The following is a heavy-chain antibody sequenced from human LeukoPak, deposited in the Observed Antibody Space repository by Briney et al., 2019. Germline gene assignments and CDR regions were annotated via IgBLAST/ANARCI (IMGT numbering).Heavy chain of an antibody. CDR3: ARGDGRRITMIY. CDR1: GYTFTGYY. D-gene: IGHD3-22*01. CDR2: INPNSGGT. Sequence: ASVKVSCKASGYTFTGYYMHWMRQAPGQGLEWMGRINPNSGGTNYAQKFQGRVTMTRDTSISTAYMELSRLRSDDAAVYYCARGDGRRITMIYWGQGTLVTVSS. V-gene: IGHV1-2*06. J-gene: IGHJ4*02.